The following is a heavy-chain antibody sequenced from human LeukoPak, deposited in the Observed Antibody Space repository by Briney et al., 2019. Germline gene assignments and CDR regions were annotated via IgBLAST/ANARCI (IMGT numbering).Heavy chain of an antibody. D-gene: IGHD5-18*01. V-gene: IGHV3-53*05. CDR3: AKDRLRDYGYVRRQAEGWFDP. J-gene: IGHJ5*02. CDR1: GFTVSSNY. Sequence: GGSLRLSCAASGFTVSSNYMSWVRQAPGKGLEWVSVIYSGGSTYYADSVKGRFTISRDNSKNTLYLRMNSLRAEDTAVYYCAKDRLRDYGYVRRQAEGWFDPWGQGTLVTVSS. CDR2: IYSGGST.